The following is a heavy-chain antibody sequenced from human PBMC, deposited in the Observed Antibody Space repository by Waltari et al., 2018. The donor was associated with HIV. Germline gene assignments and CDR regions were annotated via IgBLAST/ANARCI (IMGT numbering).Heavy chain of an antibody. V-gene: IGHV3-53*02. Sequence: EVQLVETGGGLILPGGSLGLSCAASGFSVGNKFISWVRQAPGKGLEWVSVIYSGGSTFYADSVRGRFTMSRDTSKNMVYLQMNSLRVEDTAVYYCAREGYTRSSGRGNWFDSWGQGTLVTVSS. D-gene: IGHD6-6*01. CDR1: GFSVGNKF. J-gene: IGHJ5*01. CDR2: IYSGGST. CDR3: AREGYTRSSGRGNWFDS.